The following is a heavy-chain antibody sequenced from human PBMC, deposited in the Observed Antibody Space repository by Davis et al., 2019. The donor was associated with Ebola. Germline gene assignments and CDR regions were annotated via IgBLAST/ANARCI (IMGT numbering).Heavy chain of an antibody. Sequence: GESLKISCAASGFTFSSYAMSWVRQAPGKGLEWVSTISGNGGSTYSADSVKGRFTISRDNAKNSLYLQMNALRDEDTAVYYCAREEILWFGELLFVRTYGMDVWGKGTTVTVSS. V-gene: IGHV3-23*01. J-gene: IGHJ6*04. D-gene: IGHD3-10*01. CDR2: ISGNGGST. CDR1: GFTFSSYA. CDR3: AREEILWFGELLFVRTYGMDV.